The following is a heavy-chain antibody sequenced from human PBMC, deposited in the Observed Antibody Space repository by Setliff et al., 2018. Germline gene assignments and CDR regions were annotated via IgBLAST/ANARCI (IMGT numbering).Heavy chain of an antibody. V-gene: IGHV1-2*02. D-gene: IGHD3-9*01. CDR2: INPNSAGT. Sequence: GASVKVSCKAPANTFIAYYIHWVRQAPGQGLEWMGWINPNSAGTNYAQKFQGRVTMAWDASITTAYLDLSRLTSDDTASYYCAGVDVLTASPFWGLGTRVTVSS. J-gene: IGHJ4*02. CDR1: ANTFIAYY. CDR3: AGVDVLTASPF.